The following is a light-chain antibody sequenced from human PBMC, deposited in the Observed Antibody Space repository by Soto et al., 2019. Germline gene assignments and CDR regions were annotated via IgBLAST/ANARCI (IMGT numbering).Light chain of an antibody. J-gene: IGLJ2*01. Sequence: QSVLTQPPPASGTPGQRVTISCSGSSSNIGSNTVNWYQQLPGTAPKLLIYSNNQRPSEVPDRFSGSKSGTSASLAISGLQSEDEADYYCAAWDDSLNGRVFGGGTKVTVL. CDR3: AAWDDSLNGRV. CDR2: SNN. V-gene: IGLV1-44*01. CDR1: SSNIGSNT.